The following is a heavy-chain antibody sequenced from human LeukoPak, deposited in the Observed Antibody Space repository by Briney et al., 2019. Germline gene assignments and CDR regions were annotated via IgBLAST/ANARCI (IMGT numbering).Heavy chain of an antibody. CDR3: ARRPLRCSSTSCYDY. V-gene: IGHV3-23*01. J-gene: IGHJ4*02. CDR1: GFTFSSYA. D-gene: IGHD2-2*01. Sequence: GGSLRLSCAASGFTFSSYAMSWVRQAPGKGLEWVSAISGSGGSTYYADSVKGRFTISRDNSKNTLYLQMNSLRAEDTAVYYCARRPLRCSSTSCYDYWGQGTLVTVSS. CDR2: ISGSGGST.